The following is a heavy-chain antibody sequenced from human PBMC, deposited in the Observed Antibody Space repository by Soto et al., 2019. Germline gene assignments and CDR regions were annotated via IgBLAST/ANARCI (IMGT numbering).Heavy chain of an antibody. CDR1: GFSLSTSGVG. CDR2: IYWDDDK. J-gene: IGHJ4*02. CDR3: AHRRTYGSGSYSFGY. Sequence: QITLKESGPTLVKPTQTLTLTCTFSGFSLSTSGVGVAWIRQPPGKALEWLALIYWDDDKRYSPSLKSRLTITKDTSKNQVVLKMNNMDPVDTATYYCAHRRTYGSGSYSFGYWGQGTLVTVSS. D-gene: IGHD3-10*01. V-gene: IGHV2-5*02.